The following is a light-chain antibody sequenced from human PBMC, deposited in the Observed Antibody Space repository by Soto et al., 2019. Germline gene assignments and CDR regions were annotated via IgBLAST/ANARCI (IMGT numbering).Light chain of an antibody. CDR2: EVS. V-gene: IGLV2-14*01. CDR3: FSFTTDWTHV. CDR1: SSGVGAYNY. Sequence: QSVLTQPASVSGSPGQSITISCTGTSSGVGAYNYVSWFQQHPGKAPTLIISEVSNRPSGVSNRFSGSKSGNAASLTISGLQAEDEADYFCFSFTTDWTHVFGTGTKVTVL. J-gene: IGLJ1*01.